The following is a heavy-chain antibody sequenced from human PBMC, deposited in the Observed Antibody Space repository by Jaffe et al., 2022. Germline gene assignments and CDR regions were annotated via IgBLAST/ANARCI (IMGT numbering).Heavy chain of an antibody. V-gene: IGHV4-30-2*01. J-gene: IGHJ4*02. CDR2: IYHSGST. CDR3: ARADCSGGSCYYFDY. Sequence: QLQLQESGSGLVKPSQTLSLTCAVSGGSISSGGYSWSWIRQPPGKGLEWIGYIYHSGSTYYNPSLKSRVTISVDRSKNQFSLKLSSVTAADTAVYYCARADCSGGSCYYFDYWGQGTLVTVSS. CDR1: GGSISSGGYS. D-gene: IGHD2-15*01.